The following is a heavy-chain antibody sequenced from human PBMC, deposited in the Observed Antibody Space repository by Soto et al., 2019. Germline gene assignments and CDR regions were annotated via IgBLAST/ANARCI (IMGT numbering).Heavy chain of an antibody. V-gene: IGHV4-34*01. CDR1: GGSFSGYY. CDR3: ARLYYGSGSYWAPRGFDP. J-gene: IGHJ5*02. D-gene: IGHD3-10*01. Sequence: PSETLSLTCAVYGGSFSGYYWSWIRQPPGKGLEWIGEINHSGSTNYNPSLKSRVTISVDTSKNQFSLKLSSVTAADTAVYYCARLYYGSGSYWAPRGFDPWGQGTLVTVSS. CDR2: INHSGST.